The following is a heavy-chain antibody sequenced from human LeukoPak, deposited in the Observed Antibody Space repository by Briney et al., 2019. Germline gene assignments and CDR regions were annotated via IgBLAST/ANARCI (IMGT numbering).Heavy chain of an antibody. V-gene: IGHV3-7*01. D-gene: IGHD5-12*01. Sequence: PGGSLRLSCAASGFTFSSYWMSWVRQAPGKGLEWVANIKQDGSEKYYVDSVKGRFTISRDNAKNSLYLQMNSLRAEDTAVYYCARVDIVATISKYYFDYWGQGTLVTVSS. CDR3: ARVDIVATISKYYFDY. CDR2: IKQDGSEK. CDR1: GFTFSSYW. J-gene: IGHJ4*02.